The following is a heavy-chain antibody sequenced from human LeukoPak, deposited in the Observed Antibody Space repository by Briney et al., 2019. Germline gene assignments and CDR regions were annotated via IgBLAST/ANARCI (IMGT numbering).Heavy chain of an antibody. CDR3: AKDFLTMVRGVFPRDAFDI. CDR2: ISGSGGST. V-gene: IGHV3-23*01. Sequence: TGGSLRLSCAASGFTFSSYAMSWVRQAPGKGLEWVSAISGSGGSTYYADSVKGRFTISRDNSKNTLYLQMNSLRAEDTAVYYCAKDFLTMVRGVFPRDAFDIWGQGTMVTVSS. J-gene: IGHJ3*02. CDR1: GFTFSSYA. D-gene: IGHD3-10*01.